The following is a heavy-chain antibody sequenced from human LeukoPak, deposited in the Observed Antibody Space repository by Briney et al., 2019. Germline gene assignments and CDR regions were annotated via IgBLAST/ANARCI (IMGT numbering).Heavy chain of an antibody. J-gene: IGHJ4*02. V-gene: IGHV3-21*01. Sequence: GGSLRLSCAASGFTFSNHAMNWVRHAPGKGLEWVSSISESSIYINYADSVKGRFTISRDNAKYSLYLQMTSLRAEDTAVYYCARSYYDSSGYPHSDLDYWGQGTLVTVSS. CDR2: ISESSIYI. D-gene: IGHD3-22*01. CDR1: GFTFSNHA. CDR3: ARSYYDSSGYPHSDLDY.